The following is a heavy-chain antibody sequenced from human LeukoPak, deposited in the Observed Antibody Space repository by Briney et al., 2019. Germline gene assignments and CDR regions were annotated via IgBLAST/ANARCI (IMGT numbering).Heavy chain of an antibody. CDR1: GFTFSSYA. CDR3: ARARDSSGYYYFDY. V-gene: IGHV3-23*01. J-gene: IGHJ4*02. Sequence: GGSLRLSCAASGFTFSSYAMSWVRQAPGKGLEWVSAISGSGGSTYYADSVKGRFTISRDNSKNTLSLQMNSLRAEDTAVYYCARARDSSGYYYFDYWGQGTLVTVSS. D-gene: IGHD3-22*01. CDR2: ISGSGGST.